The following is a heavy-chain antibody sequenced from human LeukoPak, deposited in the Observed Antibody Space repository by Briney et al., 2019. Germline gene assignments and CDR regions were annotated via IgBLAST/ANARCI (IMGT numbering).Heavy chain of an antibody. CDR2: ISGSGGST. Sequence: GGSLRLSCAASGFIFSSYAMSWVRQAPGEGLEWVSTISGSGGSTYYADSVKGRFTISRDNSKNTVYLQMNSLRAEDTAVYYCAKDEAAAGGGLDYWGQGTLVIVSS. V-gene: IGHV3-23*01. CDR1: GFIFSSYA. D-gene: IGHD6-13*01. J-gene: IGHJ4*02. CDR3: AKDEAAAGGGLDY.